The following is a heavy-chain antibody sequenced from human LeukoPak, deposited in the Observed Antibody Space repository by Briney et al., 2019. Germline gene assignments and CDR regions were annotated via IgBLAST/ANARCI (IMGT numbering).Heavy chain of an antibody. V-gene: IGHV3-48*03. CDR3: AELGITMIGGV. J-gene: IGHJ6*04. D-gene: IGHD3-10*02. CDR1: GFTFSSYE. Sequence: GGSLRLSCAASGFTFSSYEMNWVRQAPGKGLEWVSYISSSGSTIYYADSVKGRFTISRDNAKSSLYLQMNSLRAEDTAVYYCAELGITMIGGVWGKGTTVTISA. CDR2: ISSSGSTI.